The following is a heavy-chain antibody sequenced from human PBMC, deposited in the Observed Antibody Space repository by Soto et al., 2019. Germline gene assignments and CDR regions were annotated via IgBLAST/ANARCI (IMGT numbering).Heavy chain of an antibody. D-gene: IGHD3-22*01. J-gene: IGHJ5*02. CDR2: ISYDGSNK. CDR3: ARDFYYYDSSGYYRESNWFDP. CDR1: GFTFSSYA. Sequence: GGSLRLSCAASGFTFSSYAMHWVRQAPGKGLEWVAVISYDGSNKYYADSVKGRFTISRDNSKNTLYLQMNSLRAEDTAVYYCARDFYYYDSSGYYRESNWFDPWGQGTLVTVSS. V-gene: IGHV3-30-3*01.